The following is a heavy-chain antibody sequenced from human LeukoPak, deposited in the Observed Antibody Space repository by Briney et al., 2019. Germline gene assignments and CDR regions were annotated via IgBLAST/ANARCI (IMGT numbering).Heavy chain of an antibody. J-gene: IGHJ4*02. CDR1: GFTFSSYS. CDR3: ARDPRAYYYGSGSYEPSDY. CDR2: ISSSNSCI. D-gene: IGHD3-10*01. V-gene: IGHV3-21*01. Sequence: GGSLRLSCAASGFTFSSYSMNWVRQAPGKGLEWVSSISSSNSCIYYADPVKGRFTISRDNAKNSLYLQMNSLRAEDTAVYYCARDPRAYYYGSGSYEPSDYWGQGTLVTVSS.